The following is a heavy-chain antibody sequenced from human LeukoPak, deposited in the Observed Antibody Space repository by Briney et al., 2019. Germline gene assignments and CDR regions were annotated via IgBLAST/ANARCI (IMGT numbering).Heavy chain of an antibody. CDR2: IRYDGSNK. CDR3: ARSQPGYYDSSGLDY. D-gene: IGHD3-22*01. CDR1: GFTFSSYG. J-gene: IGHJ4*02. V-gene: IGHV3-30*02. Sequence: GGSLRLSCAAPGFTFSSYGMHWIRQAPGKGLEWVAFIRYDGSNKYYADSVKGRFTISRDNSKNTLYLQMNSLRAEDTAVYYCARSQPGYYDSSGLDYWGQGTLVTVSS.